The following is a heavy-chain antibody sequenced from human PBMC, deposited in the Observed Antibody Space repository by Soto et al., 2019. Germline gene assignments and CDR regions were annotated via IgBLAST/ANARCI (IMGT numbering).Heavy chain of an antibody. J-gene: IGHJ5*02. CDR3: ARVPDR. CDR1: RGAVIIGGDY. CDR2: IYYSGST. D-gene: IGHD2-2*01. Sequence: LRGAVARGAVIIGGDYWSWIRQNPGKGLEWIGYIYYSGSTYYNPSLKSRVTISVDRSKNQFSLKLSSVTSADTAVYYCARVPDRWGQGTLVTVSS. V-gene: IGHV4-31*11.